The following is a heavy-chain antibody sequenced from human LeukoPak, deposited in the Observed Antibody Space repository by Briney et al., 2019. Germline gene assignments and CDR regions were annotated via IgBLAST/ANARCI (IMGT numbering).Heavy chain of an antibody. CDR1: GGTFSSYA. V-gene: IGHV1-69*05. D-gene: IGHD3-3*01. Sequence: GASVKVSRKASGGTFSSYAISWVRQAPGQGLEWMGGIIPIFGTANYAQKFQGRVTITTDESTSTAYMELSSLRSEDTAVYYCARGGRSTIFGYYYYMDVWGKGTTVTVSS. CDR2: IIPIFGTA. J-gene: IGHJ6*03. CDR3: ARGGRSTIFGYYYYMDV.